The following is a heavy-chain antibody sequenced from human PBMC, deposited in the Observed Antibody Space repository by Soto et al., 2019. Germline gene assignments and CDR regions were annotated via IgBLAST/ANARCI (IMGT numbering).Heavy chain of an antibody. Sequence: SETLSLTCTVSGGSITSYYWTWIRQPPGKGLEWIGYIPYGGSTNYNPSLKSRVTMSIGTSKNQFSLKLSSVTAADTAVYYCARGVGATHFDYWGQGTLVTVSS. CDR1: GGSITSYY. CDR3: ARGVGATHFDY. J-gene: IGHJ4*02. CDR2: IPYGGST. D-gene: IGHD1-26*01. V-gene: IGHV4-59*01.